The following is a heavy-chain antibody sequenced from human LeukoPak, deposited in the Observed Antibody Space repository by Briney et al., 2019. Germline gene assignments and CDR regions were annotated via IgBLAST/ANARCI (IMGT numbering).Heavy chain of an antibody. V-gene: IGHV3-21*01. J-gene: IGHJ3*02. CDR1: GFTFSSYT. Sequence: PGGFLRLSCAASGFTFSSYTMNWVRQAPGMGLEWVSCISSSSTNIYYADSVKGRFTISRDNAKNSLYLQMNSLRAEDTAVYYCARKLYSDNSHDAFDIWGQGTMVIVSS. D-gene: IGHD1-26*01. CDR2: ISSSSTNI. CDR3: ARKLYSDNSHDAFDI.